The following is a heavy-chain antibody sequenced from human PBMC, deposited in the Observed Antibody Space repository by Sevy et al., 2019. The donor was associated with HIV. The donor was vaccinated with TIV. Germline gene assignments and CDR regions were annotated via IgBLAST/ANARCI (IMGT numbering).Heavy chain of an antibody. CDR1: GVSISPYY. CDR2: IYYTGSS. J-gene: IGHJ4*02. Sequence: KQSQTLSLTCTVSGVSISPYYWTWVRQPPGKGLEWIGYIYYTGSSDHNSSLKSRVTTSVDTSKNQFSLRLTSVTAADTAIYYCVRGGPIQHQLDYFDSWGQGTLVTVSS. V-gene: IGHV4-59*01. D-gene: IGHD2-2*01. CDR3: VRGGPIQHQLDYFDS.